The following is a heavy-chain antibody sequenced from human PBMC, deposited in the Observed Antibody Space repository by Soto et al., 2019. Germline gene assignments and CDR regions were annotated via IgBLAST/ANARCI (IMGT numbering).Heavy chain of an antibody. Sequence: EVQLLESGGGLVQPGGSLRLSCAASGFTFSSYAMSWVRQAPGKGLEWVSAISGSGGSTYYADSVKGRFTISKDNSKNTLYLQMNSLRAEDTAVYYCAKGSRAVTMIVVVNNDAFDIWGQGTMVTVSS. CDR2: ISGSGGST. D-gene: IGHD3-22*01. V-gene: IGHV3-23*01. CDR3: AKGSRAVTMIVVVNNDAFDI. CDR1: GFTFSSYA. J-gene: IGHJ3*02.